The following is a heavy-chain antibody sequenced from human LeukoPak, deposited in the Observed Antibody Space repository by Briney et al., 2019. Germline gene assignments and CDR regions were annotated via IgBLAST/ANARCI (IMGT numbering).Heavy chain of an antibody. Sequence: SVKVSCKASGGTFSSYAISWVRQAPGQGLEWMGGIIPIFGTANYAQKFQGRFTITADESTSTAYMELSSLRSEDTAVYYCARAGVGSYGGNYFDYWGQGTLVTVSS. J-gene: IGHJ4*02. D-gene: IGHD4-23*01. V-gene: IGHV1-69*01. CDR1: GGTFSSYA. CDR2: IIPIFGTA. CDR3: ARAGVGSYGGNYFDY.